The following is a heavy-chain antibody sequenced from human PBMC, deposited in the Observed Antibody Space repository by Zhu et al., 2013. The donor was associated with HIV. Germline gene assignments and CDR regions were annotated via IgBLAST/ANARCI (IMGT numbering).Heavy chain of an antibody. CDR3: ATGGIAAAGQWYWFDP. V-gene: IGHV1-69*01. CDR2: IIPIFGTA. CDR1: GGTFSSYA. D-gene: IGHD6-13*01. Sequence: QVQLVQSGAEVKKPGSSVKVSCKASGGTFSSYAISWVRQAPGQGLEWMGGIIPIFGTANYAQKFQGRVTITADESTSTAYMELSSLRSEDTAVYYCATGGIAAAGQWYWFDPLGPREPWSPSPQ. J-gene: IGHJ5*02.